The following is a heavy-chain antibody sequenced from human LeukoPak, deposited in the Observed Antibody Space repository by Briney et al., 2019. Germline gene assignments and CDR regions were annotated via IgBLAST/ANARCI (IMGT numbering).Heavy chain of an antibody. CDR1: GFTFSSYE. Sequence: GGSLRLSCAASGFTFSSYEMNWVRQAPGKGLEWVSYISSSGSTLYYADSVKGRFTISRDNAKNSLYLQMNSLRAEDTAVYYCARGLWFGQYRMGAFDIWGQGTMVTVSS. D-gene: IGHD3-10*01. CDR3: ARGLWFGQYRMGAFDI. CDR2: ISSSGSTL. V-gene: IGHV3-48*03. J-gene: IGHJ3*02.